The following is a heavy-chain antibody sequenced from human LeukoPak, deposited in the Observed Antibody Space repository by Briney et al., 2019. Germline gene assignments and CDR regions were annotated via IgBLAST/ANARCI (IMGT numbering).Heavy chain of an antibody. Sequence: GGSLRLSCAASGFTFSSYWMNWVRQAPGKGLVWVSRINSDRSSTSYADSVKGRFIISRDNAKKTLYLQMNSLRAEDTGVYYCGRAGRFGEFDGMEVWGQGTMVTVSS. D-gene: IGHD3-10*01. J-gene: IGHJ6*02. CDR1: GFTFSSYW. CDR2: INSDRSST. CDR3: GRAGRFGEFDGMEV. V-gene: IGHV3-74*01.